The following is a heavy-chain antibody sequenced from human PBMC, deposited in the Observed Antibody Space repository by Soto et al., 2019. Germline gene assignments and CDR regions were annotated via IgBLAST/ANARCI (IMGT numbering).Heavy chain of an antibody. CDR2: INPNSGGT. V-gene: IGHV1-2*04. Sequence: ASVKVSCKASGYTFTGYYMHWVRQAPGQGLEWMGWINPNSGGTNYAQKFQGWVTMTRDTSISTAYMELSRLRSDDTAVYYCARGTWYLHGGMDVWGQGTTVTVSS. CDR3: ARGTWYLHGGMDV. CDR1: GYTFTGYY. D-gene: IGHD6-13*01. J-gene: IGHJ6*02.